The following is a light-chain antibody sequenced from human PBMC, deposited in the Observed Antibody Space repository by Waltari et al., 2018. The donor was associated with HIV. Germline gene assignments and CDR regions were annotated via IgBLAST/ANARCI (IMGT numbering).Light chain of an antibody. CDR3: QSYDSNDPWV. CDR1: SGNIASNY. J-gene: IGLJ3*02. V-gene: IGLV6-57*04. CDR2: EDN. Sequence: NFKLTQPLSVSESPGKTVTISCTRSSGNIASNYVQWYQQRPGSAPTPVIYEDNQRPSGLPARFSGSLDSSANSASLTISGLKTEDEADYYCQSYDSNDPWVFGGGTKLTVL.